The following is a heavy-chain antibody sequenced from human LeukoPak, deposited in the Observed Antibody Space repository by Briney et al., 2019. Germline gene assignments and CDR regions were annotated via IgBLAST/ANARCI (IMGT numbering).Heavy chain of an antibody. V-gene: IGHV1-24*01. CDR1: GYTLTELS. D-gene: IGHD3-22*01. CDR3: ATVDDSSGYPLGPYDY. CDR2: FDPEDGET. J-gene: IGHJ4*02. Sequence: GASVKVSCKVSGYTLTELSMHWVRQAPGKGLEWMGGFDPEDGETIYAQKFQGRVTMTEDTSTDTAYMELSSLRSEDTAVYYCATVDDSSGYPLGPYDYWGQGTLVTVSS.